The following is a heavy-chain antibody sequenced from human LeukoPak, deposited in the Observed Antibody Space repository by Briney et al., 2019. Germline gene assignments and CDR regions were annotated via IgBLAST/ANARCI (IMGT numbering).Heavy chain of an antibody. CDR3: ASLASGAPFDY. D-gene: IGHD7-27*01. Sequence: ASVKVSCKASGYTFTDYYTHWVRQAPGQGLEWMGWINPNSGGTNYAQRFQGRVTMTWDTSISTAYMELSRLRSDDTAVYYCASLASGAPFDYWGQGTLVTVSS. CDR1: GYTFTDYY. V-gene: IGHV1-2*02. J-gene: IGHJ4*02. CDR2: INPNSGGT.